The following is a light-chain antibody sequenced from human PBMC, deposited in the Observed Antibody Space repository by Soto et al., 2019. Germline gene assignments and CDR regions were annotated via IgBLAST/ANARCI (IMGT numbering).Light chain of an antibody. Sequence: DIRMTQSPSSLSASVGDGVPLTCRASPFIANYLNWYQQRPGKVPEVLIYGATTLQSGIPSRFAGSGYGTDFTLTIRNVQPEDSATYYCQHVYNFPHTCGQGTKLEV. CDR3: QHVYNFPHT. J-gene: IGKJ2*01. CDR2: GAT. V-gene: IGKV1-39*01. CDR1: PFIANY.